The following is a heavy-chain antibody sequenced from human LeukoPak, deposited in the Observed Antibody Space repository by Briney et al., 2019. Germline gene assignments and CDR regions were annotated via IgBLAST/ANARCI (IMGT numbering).Heavy chain of an antibody. Sequence: GGSLRLSCAASGFTFSSYGVHWVRQAPGKGLEWVAFIRYDGSNKYYADSVKGRFTISRDNSKNTLYLQMNSLRAEDTAVYYCAKDLMVRGVTAPSYWGQGTLVTVSS. CDR3: AKDLMVRGVTAPSY. CDR2: IRYDGSNK. V-gene: IGHV3-30*02. CDR1: GFTFSSYG. J-gene: IGHJ4*02. D-gene: IGHD3-10*01.